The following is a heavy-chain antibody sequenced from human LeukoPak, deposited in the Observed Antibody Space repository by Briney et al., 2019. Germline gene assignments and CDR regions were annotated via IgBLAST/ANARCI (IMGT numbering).Heavy chain of an antibody. CDR1: GYTFTGYY. D-gene: IGHD3-16*01. CDR3: AREPRVGESTSTF. Sequence: ASVKDSCKASGYTFTGYYMHWARQAPGQGLEWMGWINPNSGGTNYAQKFRDRLTISADASARTAYLELSSLTSDDTAVYYCAREPRVGESTSTFWGQGTPVTVSS. V-gene: IGHV1-2*02. CDR2: INPNSGGT. J-gene: IGHJ4*02.